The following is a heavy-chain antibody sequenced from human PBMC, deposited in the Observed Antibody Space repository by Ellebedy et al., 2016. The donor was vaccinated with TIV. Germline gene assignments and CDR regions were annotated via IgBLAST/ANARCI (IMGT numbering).Heavy chain of an antibody. CDR1: GYTFTSYD. CDR3: ARGSKPFDP. Sequence: AASVKVSCKASGYTFTSYDINWVRQATGQGLEWMAWMNPGSGNTGYAQRFQGRVSMTRNTSISTAYMELSGLRSEDTAIYYCARGSKPFDPWGQGTLVTVSS. V-gene: IGHV1-8*01. J-gene: IGHJ5*02. CDR2: MNPGSGNT.